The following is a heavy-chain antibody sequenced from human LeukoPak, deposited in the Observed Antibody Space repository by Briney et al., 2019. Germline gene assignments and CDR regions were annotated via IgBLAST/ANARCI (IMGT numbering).Heavy chain of an antibody. CDR2: ISAYNGNT. J-gene: IGHJ6*02. V-gene: IGHV1-18*01. CDR1: GYTFTSYG. Sequence: ASVKVSCKTSGYTFTSYGISWVRQAPGQGLEWMGWISAYNGNTNYAQKLQGRVTMTTDTSTSTAYMELRSLRSDDTAVYYCARVVIGSVVYYYYYGMDVWGQGTTVTDSS. CDR3: ARVVIGSVVYYYYYGMDV. D-gene: IGHD2-2*01.